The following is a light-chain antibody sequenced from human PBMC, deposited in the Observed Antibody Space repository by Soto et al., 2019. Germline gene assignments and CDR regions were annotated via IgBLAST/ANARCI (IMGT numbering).Light chain of an antibody. CDR3: QQYNNWPRT. J-gene: IGKJ1*01. Sequence: EIVMTQSPATLSVSPGERATLSCRASQSVSSNLAWYQQKPGQAPRLLIYGASIRATGIPATFSGSGSGTEFTLTISSLQSEDFEVYYCQQYNNWPRTFGQGTKVEIK. CDR2: GAS. CDR1: QSVSSN. V-gene: IGKV3-15*01.